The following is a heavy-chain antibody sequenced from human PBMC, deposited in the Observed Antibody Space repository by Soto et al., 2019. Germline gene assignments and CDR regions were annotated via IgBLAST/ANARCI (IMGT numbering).Heavy chain of an antibody. CDR3: ASANCVGDCSARPHRYYFES. CDR2: IFYSGST. V-gene: IGHV4-30-4*01. Sequence: QVQLQESGPGLVKPSQSLSLTCTVSGGSITSDDYYWSWIRQPPGRGLEWIGYIFYSGSTHYNPSLICCFIISLDTTKIQLSLKLSSVPAADMAVNYCASANCVGDCSARPHRYYFESWGQVPLVTVSS. D-gene: IGHD2-21*02. J-gene: IGHJ4*02. CDR1: GGSITSDDYY.